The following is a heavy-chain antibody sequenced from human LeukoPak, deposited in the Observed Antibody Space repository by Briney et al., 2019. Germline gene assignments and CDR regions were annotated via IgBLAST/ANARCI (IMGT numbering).Heavy chain of an antibody. V-gene: IGHV3-30*18. CDR3: AKGNYCSGGSCYSLDDY. Sequence: GGSLRLSCAASGFTFSSYGMHWVRQAPGKGLEWVAVISYDGSNKYYADSVKGRFTISRDNSKNTLYLQMDSLRAEDTAVYYCAKGNYCSGGSCYSLDDYWGQGTLVTVSS. CDR2: ISYDGSNK. D-gene: IGHD2-15*01. CDR1: GFTFSSYG. J-gene: IGHJ4*02.